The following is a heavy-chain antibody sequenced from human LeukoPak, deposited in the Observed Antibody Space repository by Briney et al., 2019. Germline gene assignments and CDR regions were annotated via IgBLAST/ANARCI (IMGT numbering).Heavy chain of an antibody. D-gene: IGHD3-16*01. Sequence: ASVKVSCKASGYTFTSYGISWVRQAPGQGLEWMGWISAYNGNTNYAQKLQGRVTMTTDTSTSTAYMELRSLRSDDTAVYYCARDRIGVTSGVLNDYWGQGTLVTVSS. CDR3: ARDRIGVTSGVLNDY. J-gene: IGHJ4*02. CDR1: GYTFTSYG. V-gene: IGHV1-18*01. CDR2: ISAYNGNT.